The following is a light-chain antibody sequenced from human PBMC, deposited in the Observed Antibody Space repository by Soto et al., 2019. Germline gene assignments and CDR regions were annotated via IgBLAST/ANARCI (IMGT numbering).Light chain of an antibody. CDR1: SRDVGAYKY. CDR3: TSYTSSSTWV. CDR2: EVS. J-gene: IGLJ3*02. V-gene: IGLV2-14*01. Sequence: QSALTQPASVSGSPGQSITISCTGTSRDVGAYKYVSWYQQHPGKAPKLMIYEVSNRPSGVSNRFSGSKSGNTASLTISGLQAEDEADYYCTSYTSSSTWVFGGGTKVTVL.